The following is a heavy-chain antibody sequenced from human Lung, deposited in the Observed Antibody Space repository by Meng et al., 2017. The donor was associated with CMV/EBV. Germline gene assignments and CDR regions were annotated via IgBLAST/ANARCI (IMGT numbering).Heavy chain of an antibody. V-gene: IGHV3-21*01. CDR1: GFTFSTYS. Sequence: CAASGFTFSTYSMNWVRQAPGKGLEWVSSINNSSSYIYYADSVKGRFTISRDNAKNSLYLQMNSLRAEDTAVYYCARDLIVGTAYFDYLGQGPLVTVSS. CDR3: ARDLIVGTAYFDY. D-gene: IGHD1-26*01. CDR2: INNSSSYI. J-gene: IGHJ4*02.